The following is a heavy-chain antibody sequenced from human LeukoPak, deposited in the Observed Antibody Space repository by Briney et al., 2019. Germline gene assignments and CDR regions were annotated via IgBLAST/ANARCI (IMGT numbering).Heavy chain of an antibody. J-gene: IGHJ4*02. CDR3: ARDGGSSLSTFDY. CDR1: GDSVSSISAA. Sequence: SQTLSLTCAISGDSVSSISAAWNWIRQSPSRGLEWLGRTYYRSKWYNDYAESVKSRIIINPDTSKNQFSLQLNSVTPEDTAVYYCARDGGSSLSTFDYWAQGTLVTVSS. V-gene: IGHV6-1*01. CDR2: TYYRSKWYN. D-gene: IGHD2-15*01.